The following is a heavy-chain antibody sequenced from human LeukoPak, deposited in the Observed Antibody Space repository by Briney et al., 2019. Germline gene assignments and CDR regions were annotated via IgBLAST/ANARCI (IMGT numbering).Heavy chain of an antibody. V-gene: IGHV4-34*01. J-gene: IGHJ6*03. CDR2: INHSGST. Sequence: SETLSLTCAVYGGSFSGYYWSWIRQPPGKGLEWIGEINHSGSTNYNPSLNSRVTISRDTSKNHFSLQLSSVTAADTAVYFCARGRVSSSTWHSTYYYYFYMDVWGKGTTVTVSS. CDR1: GGSFSGYY. CDR3: ARGRVSSSTWHSTYYYYFYMDV. D-gene: IGHD4-11*01.